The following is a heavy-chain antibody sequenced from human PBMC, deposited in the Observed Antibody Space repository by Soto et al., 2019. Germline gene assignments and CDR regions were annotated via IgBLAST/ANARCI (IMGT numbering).Heavy chain of an antibody. CDR2: ISGSGGST. CDR3: AKDSQRYDVLTGYYKAPFDY. V-gene: IGHV3-23*01. CDR1: GFTFSSYA. D-gene: IGHD3-9*01. Sequence: SGGSLRLSCAASGFTFSSYAMSWVRQAPGKGLEWVSAISGSGGSTYYADSVKGRFTISRDNSKNTLYLQMNSLRAEDTAVYYCAKDSQRYDVLTGYYKAPFDYWGQGTLVTVSS. J-gene: IGHJ4*02.